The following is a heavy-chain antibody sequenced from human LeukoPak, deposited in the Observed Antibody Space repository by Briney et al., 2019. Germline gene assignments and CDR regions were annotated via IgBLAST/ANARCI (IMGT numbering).Heavy chain of an antibody. Sequence: GGSLRLSCAASGFXFSTYAMHWVRQAPGKGLEFVSAVSSNGGSTYYANSVKGRFTISRDNSKNTLYLQMGSLRAEDMAVYYCARSASGSYQYWGQGTLVTVSS. CDR3: ARSASGSYQY. J-gene: IGHJ4*02. CDR1: GFXFSTYA. V-gene: IGHV3-64*01. CDR2: VSSNGGST. D-gene: IGHD3-10*01.